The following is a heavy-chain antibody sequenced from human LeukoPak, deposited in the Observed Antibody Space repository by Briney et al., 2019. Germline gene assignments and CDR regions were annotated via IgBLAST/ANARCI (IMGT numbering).Heavy chain of an antibody. CDR2: TYYTSKWYN. V-gene: IGHV6-1*01. CDR3: ARDLCGSSNCPNNWTDP. D-gene: IGHD2-2*01. J-gene: IGHJ5*02. Sequence: RSQTLSLTCAISGDSVSSNTGAWNWIRQSPSRGLEWLGRTYYTSKWYNDYAVSVKRRITINSDTSKNQFSLHLNSVTPEDTAVYYCARDLCGSSNCPNNWTDPWGQGTLVTVSS. CDR1: GDSVSSNTGA.